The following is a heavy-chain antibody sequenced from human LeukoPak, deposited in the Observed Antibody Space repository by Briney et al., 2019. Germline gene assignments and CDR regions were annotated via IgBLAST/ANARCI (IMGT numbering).Heavy chain of an antibody. CDR3: AKDFHYRTYYYGSGSYPAGLRY. CDR1: EFTFSSYA. Sequence: PGGSLRLSCVASEFTFSSYAMNWVRQAPGKGLEWVSAISGSGGSSYYADSVKGRFTISRDNFKNTLYLQMNSLRAEDTAVYYCAKDFHYRTYYYGSGSYPAGLRYWGQGTLVTVSS. J-gene: IGHJ4*02. V-gene: IGHV3-23*01. CDR2: ISGSGGSS. D-gene: IGHD3-10*01.